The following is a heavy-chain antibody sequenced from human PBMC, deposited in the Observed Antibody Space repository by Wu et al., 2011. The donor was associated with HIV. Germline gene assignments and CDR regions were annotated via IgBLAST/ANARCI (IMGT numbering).Heavy chain of an antibody. CDR1: GYTFTSYF. CDR2: ISPSGGST. J-gene: IGHJ4*02. D-gene: IGHD6-13*01. CDR3: ARAPPPYNSSWYYFDY. Sequence: QVQLVQSGAEVKKPGASVKVSCKASGYTFTSYFMHWVRQAPGQGLEWMGIISPSGGSTNYAQKFQGRVTMSRDTSTSTVYMELSSLRSEDTAVYYCARAPPPYNSSWYYFDYWGQGTLVTVSS. V-gene: IGHV1-46*01.